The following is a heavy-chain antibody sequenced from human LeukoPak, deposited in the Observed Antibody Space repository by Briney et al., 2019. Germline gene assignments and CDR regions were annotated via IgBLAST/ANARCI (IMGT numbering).Heavy chain of an antibody. D-gene: IGHD6-19*01. CDR3: ARDRDSSGWFDAFDI. CDR2: ISSSGDYT. J-gene: IGHJ3*02. V-gene: IGHV3-21*06. CDR1: GFTFSTYG. Sequence: GGSLRLSCVASGFTFSTYGMSWVRQAPGKGLEWVSSISSSGDYTYHADSVKGRFTISRDNAKNSLYLQMNSLRAEDTAVYYCARDRDSSGWFDAFDIWGQGTMVTVSS.